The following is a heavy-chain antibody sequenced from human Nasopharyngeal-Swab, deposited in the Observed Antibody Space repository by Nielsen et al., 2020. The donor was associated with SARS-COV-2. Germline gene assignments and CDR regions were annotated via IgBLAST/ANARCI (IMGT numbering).Heavy chain of an antibody. CDR1: GGSISSSSYY. CDR2: IYYSGST. J-gene: IGHJ3*02. D-gene: IGHD3-16*01. Sequence: SETLSLTCTVSGGSISSSSYYWGWIRQPPGKGLEWIGSIYYSGSTYYNPSLKSRVTISVDTSKNQFSLKLSPVTAADTAVYYCARHARWAFDIWGQGTMVTVSS. CDR3: ARHARWAFDI. V-gene: IGHV4-39*01.